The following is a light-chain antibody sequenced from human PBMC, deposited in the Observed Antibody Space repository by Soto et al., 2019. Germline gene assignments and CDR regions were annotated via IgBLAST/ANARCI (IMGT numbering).Light chain of an antibody. CDR3: QQYGSSPIT. V-gene: IGKV3-20*01. CDR1: QSVTSNY. Sequence: EIVLTQSPXTLSLSPGERATLSCRASQSVTSNYLAWYQQKPGQAPRLLIYGASSRATGIPDRVSGSGSGTDFTLTVSRLEPEDFAVYFCQQYGSSPITFGQGTRLEIK. J-gene: IGKJ5*01. CDR2: GAS.